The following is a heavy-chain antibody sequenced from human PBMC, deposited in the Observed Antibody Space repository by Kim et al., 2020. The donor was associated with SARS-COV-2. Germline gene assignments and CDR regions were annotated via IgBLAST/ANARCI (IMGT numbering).Heavy chain of an antibody. D-gene: IGHD2-15*01. CDR3: ARGIVGVVAANQDPGFDH. CDR1: GGSISSSSYY. J-gene: IGHJ5*02. CDR2: INYSGST. V-gene: IGHV4-39*07. Sequence: SETLSLTCTVSGGSISSSSYYWGWIRQPPGKGLEWIGSINYSGSTYYNPSLKSRVTISVDTSKNQFSLKLSSVTAADTAVYYCARGIVGVVAANQDPGFDHWGQGTLVTVSS.